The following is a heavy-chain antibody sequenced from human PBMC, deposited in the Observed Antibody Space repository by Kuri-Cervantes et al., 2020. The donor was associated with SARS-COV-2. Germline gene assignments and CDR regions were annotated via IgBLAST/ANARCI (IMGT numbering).Heavy chain of an antibody. D-gene: IGHD3-10*01. J-gene: IGHJ5*02. CDR3: AREVQDWFDP. CDR1: GGSISSGSYY. V-gene: IGHV4-61*03. Sequence: GSLRLSCTVSGGSISSGSYYWSWIRQPPGKGLEWIGSIYYTGNTNYSPSLKSRVTISVDTSKNHFSLNLTSVTAADTAVYYCAREVQDWFDPWGQGTLVTVSS. CDR2: IYYTGNT.